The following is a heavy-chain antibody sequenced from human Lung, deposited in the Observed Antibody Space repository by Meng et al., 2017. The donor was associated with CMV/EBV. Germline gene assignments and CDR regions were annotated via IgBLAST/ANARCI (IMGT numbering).Heavy chain of an antibody. J-gene: IGHJ6*02. CDR1: GFTFDDYA. CDR2: ISWDGGST. Sequence: SCAASGFTFDDYAMHWVRQAPGKGLEWVSLISWDGGSTYYADSVKGRFTISRDNSKSSLYLQMNGLRAEDTALYHCAKYYYGLDVWGQGNTVTVSS. CDR3: AKYYYGLDV. V-gene: IGHV3-43D*03.